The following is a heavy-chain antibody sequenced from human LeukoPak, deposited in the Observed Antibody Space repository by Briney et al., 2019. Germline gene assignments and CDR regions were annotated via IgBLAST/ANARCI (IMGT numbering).Heavy chain of an antibody. CDR2: INPNSGGT. D-gene: IGHD3-3*01. V-gene: IGHV1-2*02. CDR3: ARANGGFWSAMAY. Sequence: ASVKVSCKASGYTFTGYYMHWVRQAPGQGLEWMGWINPNSGGTNYAQKFQGRVTMTRDTSISTAYMGLSRLRSDDTAVYYCARANGGFWSAMAYWGQGTLVTVSS. CDR1: GYTFTGYY. J-gene: IGHJ4*02.